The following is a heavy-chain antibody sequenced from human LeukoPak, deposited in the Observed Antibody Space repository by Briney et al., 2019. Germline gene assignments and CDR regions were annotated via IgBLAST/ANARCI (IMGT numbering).Heavy chain of an antibody. CDR1: GFTVSSDY. V-gene: IGHV3-53*01. CDR3: ARVSGSYYPFDY. Sequence: GGSLRLSCVVSGFTVSSDYMSWVRQAPGKGLECVSLIYTGGSTYYVDSVKGRFTISRDESKNTLYLQMNSLRAEDTAICYCARVSGSYYPFDYWGQGTLVTVSS. D-gene: IGHD1-26*01. J-gene: IGHJ4*02. CDR2: IYTGGST.